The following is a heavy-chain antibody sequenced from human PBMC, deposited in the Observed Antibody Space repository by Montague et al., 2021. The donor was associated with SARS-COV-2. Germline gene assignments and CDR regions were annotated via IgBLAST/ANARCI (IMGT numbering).Heavy chain of an antibody. CDR3: ARRVTGTTVHYYYYGMDV. V-gene: IGHV4-59*04. Sequence: SETLSLTCTVSGGSVSSYYWSWIRQSPGKGLQWLGYIYYSGSTYYNPSLKSRVTISVDTSKNQFSLKLSSVTAADTAVYYCARRVTGTTVHYYYYGMDVWGQGTTVTVSS. D-gene: IGHD1-20*01. J-gene: IGHJ6*02. CDR1: GGSVSSYY. CDR2: IYYSGST.